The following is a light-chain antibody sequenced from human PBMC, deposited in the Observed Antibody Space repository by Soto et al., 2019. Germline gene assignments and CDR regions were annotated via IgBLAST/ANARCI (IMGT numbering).Light chain of an antibody. Sequence: DIVLTQSPGTLSLSPGERVTLSCRASQSVSSAYLAWYQQKRGQAPRLLIYGASNRATGIPDRFSGSGSGTDFTLTISRLEPEDFAVYYCQQYGSSPPSVTFGQGTRLEI. CDR3: QQYGSSPPSVT. J-gene: IGKJ5*01. CDR2: GAS. V-gene: IGKV3-20*01. CDR1: QSVSSAY.